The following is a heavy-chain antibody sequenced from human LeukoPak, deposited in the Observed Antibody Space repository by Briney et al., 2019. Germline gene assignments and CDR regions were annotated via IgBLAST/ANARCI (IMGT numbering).Heavy chain of an antibody. J-gene: IGHJ4*02. CDR2: IYYSGST. CDR3: ARGVVPAANFDY. V-gene: IGHV4-31*03. Sequence: PSETLSLICTVSGGSISSGGYYWSWIRQHPGKGLEWIGYIYYSGSTYYNPSLKSRVTISVDTSKNQFSLKLSSVTAADTAVYYCARGVVPAANFDYWGQGTLVTVSS. D-gene: IGHD2-2*01. CDR1: GGSISSGGYY.